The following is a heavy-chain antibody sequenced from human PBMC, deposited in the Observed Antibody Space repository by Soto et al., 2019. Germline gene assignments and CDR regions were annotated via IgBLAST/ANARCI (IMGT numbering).Heavy chain of an antibody. V-gene: IGHV3-30*18. Sequence: GGSLRLSCEVSGLTFSSYGMHWVRQAPGKGLEWVAVISYDGSNKYYADSVKGRFSISRDNSKNTVYLQMSSLSTEDTAIYYCAKGVVVVPATADYCDYWGQGTLVTVSS. CDR3: AKGVVVVPATADYCDY. CDR2: ISYDGSNK. J-gene: IGHJ4*02. CDR1: GLTFSSYG. D-gene: IGHD2-15*01.